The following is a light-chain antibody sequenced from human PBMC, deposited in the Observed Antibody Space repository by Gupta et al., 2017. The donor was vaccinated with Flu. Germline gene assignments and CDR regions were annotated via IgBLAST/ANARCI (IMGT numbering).Light chain of an antibody. CDR2: ENT. CDR3: GDWDSNLRGDS. Sequence: VTISCSGSGSNIGYNYVSWYQQLPGKETKRLIDENTKRAAGIPDRFSCYKAGTYATREINGLQTGDEADDFCGDWDSNLRGDSFGGGTKLTVL. CDR1: GSNIGYNY. V-gene: IGLV1-51*02. J-gene: IGLJ2*01.